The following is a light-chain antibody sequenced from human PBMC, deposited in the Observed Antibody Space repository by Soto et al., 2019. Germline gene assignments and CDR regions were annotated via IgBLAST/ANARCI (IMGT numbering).Light chain of an antibody. V-gene: IGKV3-20*01. CDR3: EQYGSSGT. CDR2: GAY. CDR1: KSVSNKY. Sequence: TLSWRPGERDTRPCRDSKSVSNKYLAWYQQKTGKXPXXXIYGAYNRATGITDRFSGSGYGTDFTLTRSRQETEDCAVYSCEQYGSSGTVGHGTKVDI. J-gene: IGKJ1*01.